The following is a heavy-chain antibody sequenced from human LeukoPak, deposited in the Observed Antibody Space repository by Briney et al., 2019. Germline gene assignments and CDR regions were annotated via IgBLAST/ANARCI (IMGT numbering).Heavy chain of an antibody. D-gene: IGHD6-6*01. V-gene: IGHV3-53*01. CDR1: GFSVSSNH. Sequence: GGSLRLSCAASGFSVSSNHMNWVRQAPGKGLEWVSVIYSGGYTSYADSVKGRFTISRDNSKNTLYLQMDSLRAEDTAVYYCATHSITAQPWTFDYWGQGTLVTVSS. CDR2: IYSGGYT. J-gene: IGHJ4*02. CDR3: ATHSITAQPWTFDY.